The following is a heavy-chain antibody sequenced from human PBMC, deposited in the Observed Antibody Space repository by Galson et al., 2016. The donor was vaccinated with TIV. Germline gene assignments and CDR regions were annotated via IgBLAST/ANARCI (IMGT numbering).Heavy chain of an antibody. D-gene: IGHD5-12*01. V-gene: IGHV3-53*01. Sequence: SLRLSCAASGVTVSSYYMSWVRQAPGKGLEWVSVIYSGGSTYYADSVKGRFSTSRDNSKNTLYLQMNSLRAEDTAVYYCARDYSGYDSGYFYYGMDVWGQGTTVTVSS. J-gene: IGHJ6*02. CDR1: GVTVSSYY. CDR3: ARDYSGYDSGYFYYGMDV. CDR2: IYSGGST.